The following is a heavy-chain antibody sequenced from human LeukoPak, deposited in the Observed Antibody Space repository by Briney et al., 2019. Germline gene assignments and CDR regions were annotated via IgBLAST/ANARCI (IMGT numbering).Heavy chain of an antibody. J-gene: IGHJ4*02. CDR2: ISHSGDT. CDR1: GGSFNNYY. V-gene: IGHV4-34*01. CDR3: ARGFSH. Sequence: PSKTLSLTCAVFGGSFNNYYWSWLRQPPGKGLEWIGEISHSGDTNYNPSLKSRVTMSLDTSKNQFFLKLNSVTAADTAVYYCARGFSHWGQGTLVTVSS.